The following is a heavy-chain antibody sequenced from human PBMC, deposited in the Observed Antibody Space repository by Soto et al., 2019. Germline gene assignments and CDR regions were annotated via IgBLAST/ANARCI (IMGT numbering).Heavy chain of an antibody. CDR3: ARESYEGYSTTGGDYYYGMDV. V-gene: IGHV5-10-1*01. Sequence: GESLKISCKGSGYSFTSYWISWVRQMPGKGLEWMGRIDPSDSYTNYSPSFQGHVTISADKSISTAYLQWSSLQASDTAMYYCARESYEGYSTTGGDYYYGMDVWGQGTTVTVSS. CDR2: IDPSDSYT. J-gene: IGHJ6*02. D-gene: IGHD6-13*01. CDR1: GYSFTSYW.